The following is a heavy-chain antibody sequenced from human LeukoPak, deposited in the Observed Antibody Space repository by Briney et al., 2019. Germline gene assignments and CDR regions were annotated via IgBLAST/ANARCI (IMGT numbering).Heavy chain of an antibody. V-gene: IGHV3-23*01. D-gene: IGHD1-26*01. CDR1: GFTFSTYA. CDR2: ISSCGGIT. CDR3: AKVISGSYTDY. Sequence: GGSLSLSCVASGFTFSTYAMTWVRQALGTGLERVSGISSCGGITNYSDSVTGRFTISRDNSKNTLYLQMNSLRAEDKAVYYCAKVISGSYTDYWGQGTLVTVSS. J-gene: IGHJ4*02.